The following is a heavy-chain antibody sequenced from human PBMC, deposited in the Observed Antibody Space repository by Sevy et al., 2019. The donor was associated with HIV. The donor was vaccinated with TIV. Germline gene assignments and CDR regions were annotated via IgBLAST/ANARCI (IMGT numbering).Heavy chain of an antibody. J-gene: IGHJ6*02. CDR3: ARATKYSSSSDDYYGMDV. CDR2: ISAYNGNT. CDR1: GYTFTSYG. D-gene: IGHD6-6*01. Sequence: ASVKVSCKASGYTFTSYGISWVRQAPGQGLEWMGWISAYNGNTSYAQKLQGRVTMTTDTSTSTAYMELRSLRSDDTAVYYCARATKYSSSSDDYYGMDVWGQGTTVTVSS. V-gene: IGHV1-18*01.